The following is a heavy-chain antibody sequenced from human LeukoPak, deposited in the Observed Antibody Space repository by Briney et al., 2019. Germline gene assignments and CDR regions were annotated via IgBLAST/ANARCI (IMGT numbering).Heavy chain of an antibody. J-gene: IGHJ3*02. CDR2: IYHSGST. D-gene: IGHD3-22*01. CDR1: GGSISSGGYS. CDR3: ARDPPDSSGYYSRANDAFDI. V-gene: IGHV4-30-2*01. Sequence: SETLSLTCAVSGGSISSGGYSWSWIRQPPGKGLEWIGYIYHSGSTYYNPSLKSRVTISVDTSKNQFSLKLSSVTAADTAVYYCARDPPDSSGYYSRANDAFDIWGQGTMVTVSS.